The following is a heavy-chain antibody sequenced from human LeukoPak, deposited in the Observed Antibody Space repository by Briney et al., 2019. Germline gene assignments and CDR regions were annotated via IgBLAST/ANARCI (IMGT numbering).Heavy chain of an antibody. Sequence: SQTLSLTCTVSGGSISSGNYYWSWIRQPAGKGLEWMGRIYTSGSTNYNPSLKSRVAISVDTSKSQFSLKLSSVTAADTAVYYCARDSNGYSYGYYYYYYYMDVWGKGTTVTVSS. D-gene: IGHD5-18*01. V-gene: IGHV4-61*02. J-gene: IGHJ6*03. CDR2: IYTSGST. CDR1: GGSISSGNYY. CDR3: ARDSNGYSYGYYYYYYYMDV.